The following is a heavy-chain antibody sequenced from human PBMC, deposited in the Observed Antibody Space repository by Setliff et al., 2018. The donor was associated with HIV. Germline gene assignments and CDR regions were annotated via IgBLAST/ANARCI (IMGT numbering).Heavy chain of an antibody. V-gene: IGHV4-61*09. CDR3: ARGGREYGVNYYYYYMDV. Sequence: SETLSLTCTVSGDSITRGSYYWSWIRQPAGKGLEWIGHIYTSGKTHYSPSLKSRITISADTSKNQLSLNLSSVTAADTAVYYCARGGREYGVNYYYYYMDVWGKGTTVTVSS. J-gene: IGHJ6*03. CDR1: GDSITRGSYY. CDR2: IYTSGKT. D-gene: IGHD3-10*01.